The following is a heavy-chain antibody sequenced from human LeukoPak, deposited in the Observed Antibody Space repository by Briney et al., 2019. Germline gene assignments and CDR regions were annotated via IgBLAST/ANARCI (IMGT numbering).Heavy chain of an antibody. Sequence: PGGSLRLSCAASGFDFSTYAINWVRQAPGKGLEWVSSISTMSNYIFYGDSVKGRFTISRDNAKNSVYLQMNSLRAEDTAVYYCARTNWGSGYFDYWGQGTLVTVSP. D-gene: IGHD7-27*01. CDR2: ISTMSNYI. CDR1: GFDFSTYA. CDR3: ARTNWGSGYFDY. V-gene: IGHV3-21*04. J-gene: IGHJ4*02.